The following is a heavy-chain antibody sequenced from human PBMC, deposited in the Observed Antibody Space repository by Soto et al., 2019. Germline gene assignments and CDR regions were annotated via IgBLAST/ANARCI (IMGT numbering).Heavy chain of an antibody. CDR1: GFPFSMFA. J-gene: IGHJ6*02. CDR3: AKASGRVHYGMHV. V-gene: IGHV3-23*01. Sequence: EVQVLESGGGSVQPGGSLRLSCAASGFPFSMFAMNWVRQAPGKGLEWVSGIRGSGGGTYYADSVKGRFTISRDDSRNMLYLEMNTLRGADTDVYYCAKASGRVHYGMHVWGQGTTVTVSS. CDR2: IRGSGGGT. D-gene: IGHD3-10*01.